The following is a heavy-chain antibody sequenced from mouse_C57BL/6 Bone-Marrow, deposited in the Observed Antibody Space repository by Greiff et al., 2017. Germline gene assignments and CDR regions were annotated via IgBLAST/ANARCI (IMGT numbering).Heavy chain of an antibody. CDR2: IYPRSGNT. J-gene: IGHJ1*03. V-gene: IGHV1-81*01. CDR1: GYTFTSYG. D-gene: IGHD1-1*01. Sequence: AQLQQSGAELARPGASVKLSCKASGYTFTSYGISWVKQRTGQGLEWIGEIYPRSGNTYYNEKFKGKATLTADKSSSTAYMELRSLTSEDSAVYFCARWGATVVATRYFDVWGTGTTVTVSS. CDR3: ARWGATVVATRYFDV.